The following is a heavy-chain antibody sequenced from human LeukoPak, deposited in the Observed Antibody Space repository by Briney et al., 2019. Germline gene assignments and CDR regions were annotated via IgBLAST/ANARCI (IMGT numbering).Heavy chain of an antibody. D-gene: IGHD1-1*01. J-gene: IGHJ2*01. CDR2: IYSGGST. CDR3: ARDGGPETGNPHWYSDL. V-gene: IGHV3-66*01. Sequence: GGSLRLSCAASGFTVSSNYMSWVRQAPGKGLEWVSAIYSGGSTYYADSVKGRFTISRDNSKNTLYLQMNSLRAEDTAVYYCARDGGPETGNPHWYSDLWGRGTLVTVSS. CDR1: GFTVSSNY.